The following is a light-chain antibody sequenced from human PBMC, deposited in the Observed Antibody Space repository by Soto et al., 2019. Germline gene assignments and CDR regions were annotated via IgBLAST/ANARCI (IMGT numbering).Light chain of an antibody. J-gene: IGLJ1*01. CDR1: SSDVVGYNY. CDR2: DVS. CDR3: SSYTSSSTD. V-gene: IGLV2-14*01. Sequence: QSVLTQPASVSGSPGQSITISCTGTSSDVVGYNYVSWYQQHPGKAPKLMIYDVSNRPSGVSNRFSGSKSGNTASLTISGLQAEDEADYYCSSYTSSSTDFGTGTKLTVL.